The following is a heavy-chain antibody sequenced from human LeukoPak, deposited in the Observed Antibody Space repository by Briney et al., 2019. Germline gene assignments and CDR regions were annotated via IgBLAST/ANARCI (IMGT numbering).Heavy chain of an antibody. D-gene: IGHD3-10*02. Sequence: PSQTLSLTCAVSGGSISNGGYSWSWIRQPPGKGLEWIGYIYYSGSTYYNPSLKSRVTISVDTSKNQLSLKLSSVTAADTAVYYCAELGITMVGGVWGKGTTVTISS. CDR3: AELGITMVGGV. V-gene: IGHV4-30-4*07. CDR2: IYYSGST. J-gene: IGHJ6*04. CDR1: GGSISNGGYS.